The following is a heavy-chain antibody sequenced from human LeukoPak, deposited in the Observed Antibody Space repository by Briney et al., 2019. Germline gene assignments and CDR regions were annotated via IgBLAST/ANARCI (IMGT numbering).Heavy chain of an antibody. V-gene: IGHV1-24*01. D-gene: IGHD2-15*01. CDR1: GYTFTSYY. Sequence: GASVKVSCKASGYTFTSYYMHWVRQAPGKGLEWMGGFDPEDGETIYAQKFQGRVTMTEDTSTDTAYMELSSLRSEDTAVYYCATGGLRYFDLWGRGTLVTVSS. J-gene: IGHJ2*01. CDR2: FDPEDGET. CDR3: ATGGLRYFDL.